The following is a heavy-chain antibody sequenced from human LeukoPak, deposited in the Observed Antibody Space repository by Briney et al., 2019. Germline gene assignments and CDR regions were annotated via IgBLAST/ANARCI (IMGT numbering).Heavy chain of an antibody. CDR2: MNPNSGNT. V-gene: IGHV1-8*01. CDR3: ARGPIVVVRRPFYCFDY. J-gene: IGHJ4*02. Sequence: ASVKVSCKASGYTFTSYDINWVRQATGQGLEWMGWMNPNSGNTGYAQKFQGRVTMTRNTSISTAYMELSSLRSEDTAVYYCARGPIVVVRRPFYCFDYWSQGTLVTVSS. D-gene: IGHD2-21*01. CDR1: GYTFTSYD.